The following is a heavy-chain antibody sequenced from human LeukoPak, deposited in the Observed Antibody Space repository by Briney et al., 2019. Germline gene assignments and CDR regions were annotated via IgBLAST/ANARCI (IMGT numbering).Heavy chain of an antibody. CDR1: GYTSTTYG. V-gene: IGHV1-18*01. CDR3: ARDWDLVVPAAYVDY. D-gene: IGHD2-2*01. J-gene: IGHJ4*02. Sequence: ASVKVSCKASGYTSTTYGISWVRQAPGQGLEWMGWTYNSYTHYAQTLRDRLTMTTDTSTSTSYMELRSLRSDDTAVYYCARDWDLVVPAAYVDYWGQGTLVTVSS. CDR2: TYNSYT.